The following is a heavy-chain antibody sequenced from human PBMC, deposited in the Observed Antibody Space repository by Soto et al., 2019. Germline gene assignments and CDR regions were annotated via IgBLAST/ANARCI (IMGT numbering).Heavy chain of an antibody. CDR1: GFTVSSKY. V-gene: IGHV3-53*04. J-gene: IGHJ6*04. CDR3: ARGADGTGVDYYYGMDL. CDR2: IYSGGST. Sequence: EVQLVESGGGLVQPGGSLRLSCAASGFTVSSKYMSWVRQAPGKGLEWVSVIYSGGSTYYAESVKGRFTISRHNYKNTLYLQMVRLRAEDTAVYYCARGADGTGVDYYYGMDLWGEGIAVTVSS.